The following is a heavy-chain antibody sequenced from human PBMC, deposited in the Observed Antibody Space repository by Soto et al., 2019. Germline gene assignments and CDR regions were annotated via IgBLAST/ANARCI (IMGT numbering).Heavy chain of an antibody. V-gene: IGHV4-34*01. Sequence: PSETLSLTCAVYGGSFSGYYWSWIRQPPGKGLEWIGEINHSGSTNYNPSLKSRVTISVDTSKNQFSLKLSSVTAADTAVYYCARRYGSGRFFNFDYWGQGTLVTVSS. D-gene: IGHD3-10*01. CDR3: ARRYGSGRFFNFDY. CDR1: GGSFSGYY. J-gene: IGHJ4*02. CDR2: INHSGST.